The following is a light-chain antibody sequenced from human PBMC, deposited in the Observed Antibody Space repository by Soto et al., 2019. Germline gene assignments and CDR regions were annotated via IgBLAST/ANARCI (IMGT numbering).Light chain of an antibody. CDR3: SSYTSSSTVV. V-gene: IGLV2-14*01. Sequence: QSALTQPASVSGSPGQSITISCTGTSSDVGGYNYVSWYQQHPGKAPNLMIYDVSNRPSGVSNRFSGSKSDNTASLTIAGLGAEDEADYYCSSYTSSSTVVFGGGTKLTVL. J-gene: IGLJ2*01. CDR1: SSDVGGYNY. CDR2: DVS.